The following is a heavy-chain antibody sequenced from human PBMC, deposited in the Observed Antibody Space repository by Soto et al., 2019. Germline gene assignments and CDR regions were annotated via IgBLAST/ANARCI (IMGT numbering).Heavy chain of an antibody. CDR1: GGSISSSSYY. CDR3: ATSTGWPGFDF. CDR2: IFYSGST. V-gene: IGHV4-39*01. D-gene: IGHD2-8*02. J-gene: IGHJ4*02. Sequence: SETLSLTCTVSGGSISSSSYYWGWIRQPPGKGLEWIGSIFYSGSTYYNPSLKSRVTVSVDTSKNQFSLKLSSVTAADTAVYYCATSTGWPGFDFWGQGTLVTVSS.